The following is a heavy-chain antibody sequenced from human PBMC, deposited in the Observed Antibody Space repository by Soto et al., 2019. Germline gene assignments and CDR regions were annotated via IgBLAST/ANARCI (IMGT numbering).Heavy chain of an antibody. CDR2: IYYSGST. CDR1: GGSISSSSYY. V-gene: IGHV4-39*01. D-gene: IGHD3-16*02. CDR3: ARLLTEEYYDYIWGSYRVDAFDI. Sequence: QLQLQESGPGLVKPSETLSLTCTVSGGSISSSSYYWGWIRQPPGKGLEWIGSIYYSGSTYYNPSLKSRVNISVDTSKNQFSLKLSSVTAADTAVYYCARLLTEEYYDYIWGSYRVDAFDIWGQGTMVTVSS. J-gene: IGHJ3*02.